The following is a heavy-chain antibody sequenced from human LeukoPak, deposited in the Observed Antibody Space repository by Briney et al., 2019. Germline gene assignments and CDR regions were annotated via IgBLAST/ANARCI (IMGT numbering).Heavy chain of an antibody. CDR1: GVSFSGYY. J-gene: IGHJ5*02. V-gene: IGHV4-34*01. Sequence: SETLSLTCAVYGVSFSGYYWSWIRQPPGRGLEWIGEINHSGSTNYNPSLKSRVTISVDTSKNQFSLKLSSVTAADTAVYYCARGHWFDPWGQGTLVTVS. CDR2: INHSGST. CDR3: ARGHWFDP.